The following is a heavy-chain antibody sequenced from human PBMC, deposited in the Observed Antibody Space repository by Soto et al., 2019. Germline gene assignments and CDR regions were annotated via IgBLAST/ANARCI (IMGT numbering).Heavy chain of an antibody. CDR3: ARDSSGWNGDYYYGMDV. V-gene: IGHV4-31*03. Sequence: SETLSLTCTVSGGSISSGGYYWSWIRQHPGKGLEWIGYIYYSGSTYYNPSLKSRVTISVDTSKNQFSLKLSSVTAADTAVYYCARDSSGWNGDYYYGMDVWGQGTTVTVS. CDR1: GGSISSGGYY. CDR2: IYYSGST. D-gene: IGHD6-19*01. J-gene: IGHJ6*02.